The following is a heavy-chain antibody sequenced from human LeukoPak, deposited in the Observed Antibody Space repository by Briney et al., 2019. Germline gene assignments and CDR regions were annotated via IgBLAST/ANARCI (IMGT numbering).Heavy chain of an antibody. CDR3: ASGGYDFWSGWNRYNWFDP. V-gene: IGHV1-69*15. J-gene: IGHJ5*02. Sequence: GSSVEVSCKASGGTFSSYAISWVRQAPGQGLEWMGRIIPIFGTANYAQKFQGRVTITADESTSTAYMELSSLRSEDTAVYYCASGGYDFWSGWNRYNWFDPWGQGTLVTVSS. D-gene: IGHD3-3*01. CDR1: GGTFSSYA. CDR2: IIPIFGTA.